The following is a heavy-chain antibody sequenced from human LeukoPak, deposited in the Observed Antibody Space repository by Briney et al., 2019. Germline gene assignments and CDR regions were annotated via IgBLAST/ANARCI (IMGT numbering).Heavy chain of an antibody. Sequence: GGSLRLSCAASGFTVSTNYMSWVRQAPGKGLEWVSVIYSGGVTYNADSVKGRFTISRDNSKNTLHLQMNSLRAEDTAIYYCAKQAYDSPRTDFDYWGQGTLVTVSS. D-gene: IGHD3-22*01. CDR2: IYSGGVT. CDR1: GFTVSTNY. CDR3: AKQAYDSPRTDFDY. J-gene: IGHJ4*02. V-gene: IGHV3-66*04.